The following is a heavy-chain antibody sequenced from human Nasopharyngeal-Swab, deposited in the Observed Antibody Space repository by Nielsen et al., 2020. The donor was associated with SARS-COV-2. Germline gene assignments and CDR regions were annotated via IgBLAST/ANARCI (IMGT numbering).Heavy chain of an antibody. Sequence: GGSLRLPCAASGFTFSDYYMSWIRQAPGKGLEWVSYISSSGSTIYYADSVKGRFTISRDNAKNSLYLQMNSLRAEDTAVYYCARDKGRCSSTSCYVDYWGQGTLVTVSS. CDR3: ARDKGRCSSTSCYVDY. CDR1: GFTFSDYY. V-gene: IGHV3-11*01. D-gene: IGHD2-2*01. CDR2: ISSSGSTI. J-gene: IGHJ4*02.